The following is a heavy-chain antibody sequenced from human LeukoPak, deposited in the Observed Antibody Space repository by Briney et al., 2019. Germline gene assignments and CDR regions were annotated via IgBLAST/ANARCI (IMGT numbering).Heavy chain of an antibody. V-gene: IGHV5-51*01. CDR1: GYSFTSYW. CDR3: ARRPGYYYGSGSYYKTYYFDY. CDR2: IYPGDSDT. D-gene: IGHD3-10*01. J-gene: IGHJ4*02. Sequence: GESLKISCKGSGYSFTSYWIGWVRQMPGKGLEWMGIIYPGDSDTRYSPPFQGQVTISADKSISTAYLQWSSLKASDTAMYYCARRPGYYYGSGSYYKTYYFDYWGQGTLVTVSS.